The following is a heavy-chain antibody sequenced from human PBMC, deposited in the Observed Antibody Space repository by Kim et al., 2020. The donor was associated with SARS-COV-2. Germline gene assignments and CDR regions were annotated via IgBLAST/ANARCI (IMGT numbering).Heavy chain of an antibody. Sequence: KPAPKSRVSISVDTSKNQFSLKLGSVTAADTAVYYCARGVTIFGVVTPDYWGQGTLVTVSS. D-gene: IGHD3-3*01. V-gene: IGHV4-34*01. CDR3: ARGVTIFGVVTPDY. J-gene: IGHJ4*02.